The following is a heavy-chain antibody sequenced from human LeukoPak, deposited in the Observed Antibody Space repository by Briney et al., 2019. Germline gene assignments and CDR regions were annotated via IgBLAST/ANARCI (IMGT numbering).Heavy chain of an antibody. CDR3: ARVGYSYGRIDYFDY. D-gene: IGHD5-18*01. Sequence: SETLSLTCTVSGGSISSGDYYWSWIRQPPGKGLEWMGYIYYSGSTYYNPSLKSRVTISVDTSKNQFSLKLSSVTAADTAVYYCARVGYSYGRIDYFDYWGQGTLVTVSS. CDR2: IYYSGST. CDR1: GGSISSGDYY. J-gene: IGHJ4*02. V-gene: IGHV4-30-4*08.